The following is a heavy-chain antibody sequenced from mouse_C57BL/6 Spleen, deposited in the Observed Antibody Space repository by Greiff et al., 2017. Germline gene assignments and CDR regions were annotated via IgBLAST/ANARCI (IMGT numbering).Heavy chain of an antibody. V-gene: IGHV1-82*01. CDR2: IYPGDGDT. D-gene: IGHD1-1*02. CDR1: GYAFSSPW. Sequence: QVQLQQSGPELVKPGASVKISCKASGYAFSSPWMNWVKQRPGKGLEWIGRIYPGDGDTNYNGKFKGKATLTADKSSITAYMQLSSLTSEDSAVCFCAREVEDYFDYWGQGPTLTVSS. J-gene: IGHJ2*01. CDR3: AREVEDYFDY.